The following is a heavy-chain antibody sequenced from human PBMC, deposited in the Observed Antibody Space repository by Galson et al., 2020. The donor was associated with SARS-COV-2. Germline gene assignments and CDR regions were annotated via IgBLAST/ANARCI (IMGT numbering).Heavy chain of an antibody. CDR1: GFTFSSYG. CDR2: IWYDGSNK. CDR3: ARDIAARFQQIDY. D-gene: IGHD6-6*01. V-gene: IGHV3-33*01. J-gene: IGHJ4*02. Sequence: GGSLRLSCAASGFTFSSYGMHWVRQAPGKGLEWVAVIWYDGSNKYYADSVKGRFTISRDNSKNTLYLQMNSLRAEDTAVYYCARDIAARFQQIDYWGQGTLVTVSS.